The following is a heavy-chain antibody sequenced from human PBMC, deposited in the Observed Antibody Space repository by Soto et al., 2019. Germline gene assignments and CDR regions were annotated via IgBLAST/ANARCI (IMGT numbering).Heavy chain of an antibody. Sequence: GSGPTLVNPTHTLTLTCTFSGFSLSTSGMRVSWIRQPPGKALEWLARIDWDDDKFYSTSLKTRLTISKDTSKNQVVLTMTNMDPVDTGTYYCARCPEAGHFVFWGQGTLVTVSS. CDR3: ARCPEAGHFVF. CDR2: IDWDDDK. V-gene: IGHV2-70*04. D-gene: IGHD3-10*01. CDR1: GFSLSTSGMR. J-gene: IGHJ4*02.